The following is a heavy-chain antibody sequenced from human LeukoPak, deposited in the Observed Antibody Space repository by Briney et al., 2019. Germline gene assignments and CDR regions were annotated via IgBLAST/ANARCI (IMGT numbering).Heavy chain of an antibody. CDR3: TRNRQLERLELPDGDWFDP. V-gene: IGHV1-3*04. D-gene: IGHD1-1*01. CDR2: INTGNGNT. J-gene: IGHJ5*02. CDR1: GYTFTIYA. Sequence: ASVKVSCKASGYTFTIYAMHWVRQAPGQRLEWMGWINTGNGNTKYSQKFQGRVTITRDTSASTAYMELSSLRSEDTAVYYCTRNRQLERLELPDGDWFDPWGQGTLVTVSS.